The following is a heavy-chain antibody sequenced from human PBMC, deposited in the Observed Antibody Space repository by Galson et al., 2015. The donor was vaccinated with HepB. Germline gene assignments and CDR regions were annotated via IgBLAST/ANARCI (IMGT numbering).Heavy chain of an antibody. V-gene: IGHV3-43*01. D-gene: IGHD4-17*01. CDR2: ITWDGGRT. J-gene: IGHJ4*02. CDR1: GFTFDDYT. CDR3: AKPDYGDSFLDY. Sequence: SLRLSCAASGFTFDDYTMHWVRQAPGKGLEWVSLITWDGGRTYYADSVKGRFTISKDNSKSSLYLQMNSLRSEDTALYYCAKPDYGDSFLDYWGQGTLVTVSS.